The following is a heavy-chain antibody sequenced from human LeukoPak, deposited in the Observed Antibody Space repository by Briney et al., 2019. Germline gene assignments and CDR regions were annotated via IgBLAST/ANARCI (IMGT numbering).Heavy chain of an antibody. CDR1: GGSISGYY. J-gene: IGHJ4*02. V-gene: IGHV4-59*08. CDR3: ARQGWSGYGSHFDN. CDR2: IHSSGST. Sequence: SSETLSLTCSVSGGSISGYYWSWIRQTPGKGLEWIAYIHSSGSTSYNPSLKSRVSLSLDTSREQFSLKLSSVTAADTAVYYCARQGWSGYGSHFDNWGKETLVIAS. D-gene: IGHD5-12*01.